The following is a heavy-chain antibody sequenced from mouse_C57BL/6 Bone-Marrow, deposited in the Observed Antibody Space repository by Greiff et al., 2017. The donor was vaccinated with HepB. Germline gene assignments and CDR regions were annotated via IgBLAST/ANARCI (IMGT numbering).Heavy chain of an antibody. CDR2: IYPGGGYT. V-gene: IGHV1-63*01. CDR3: ARDYDYWYFDV. J-gene: IGHJ1*03. Sequence: VQLQQSGAELVRPGTSVKMSCKASGYTFTNYWIGWAKQRPGHGLEWIGDIYPGGGYTNYNEKFKGKATLTADKSSSTAYMELRSLTSEDSAVYFCARDYDYWYFDVWGTGTTVTVSS. D-gene: IGHD2-4*01. CDR1: GYTFTNYW.